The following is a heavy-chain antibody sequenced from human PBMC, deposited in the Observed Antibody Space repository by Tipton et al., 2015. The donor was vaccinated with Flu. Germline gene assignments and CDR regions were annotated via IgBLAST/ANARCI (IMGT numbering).Heavy chain of an antibody. J-gene: IGHJ4*02. CDR1: GGSISSYY. CDR3: ARVRVTMVRGVDY. CDR2: IYYSGST. Sequence: TLSLTCTVSGGSISSYYWSWIRQPPGKGLEWIGYIYYSGSTYYNPSLKSRVTISVDTSKNQFSLKLSSVTAADTAVYYCARVRVTMVRGVDYWGQGTLVTVSS. V-gene: IGHV4-59*06. D-gene: IGHD3-10*01.